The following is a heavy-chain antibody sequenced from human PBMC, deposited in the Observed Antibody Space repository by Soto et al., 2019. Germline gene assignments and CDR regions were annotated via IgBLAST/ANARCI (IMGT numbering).Heavy chain of an antibody. J-gene: IGHJ4*02. CDR1: GGSISSYY. CDR3: AAVDRVATIGLRENLIDF. V-gene: IGHV4-59*01. Sequence: QVQLQESGPGLVKPSETLSLTCTVSGGSISSYYWSWIRQPPGKGLEWIGYIYYSGSTNYNPSLKSRVTISVDTFKTQFALKLSSVTAADTAVYYCAAVDRVATIGLRENLIDFWGQGTLVTVSS. D-gene: IGHD5-12*01. CDR2: IYYSGST.